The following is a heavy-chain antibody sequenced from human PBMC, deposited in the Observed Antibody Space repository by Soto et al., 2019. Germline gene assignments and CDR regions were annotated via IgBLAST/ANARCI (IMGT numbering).Heavy chain of an antibody. Sequence: LRLSCAASGFTFSSYGMHWVRQAPGKGLEWVAVIWYDGSNKYYADSVKGRFTISRDNSKNTLYLQMNSLRAEDTAVYYCARSSGWYSHFDYWGQGTLVTVSS. J-gene: IGHJ4*02. CDR3: ARSSGWYSHFDY. CDR2: IWYDGSNK. V-gene: IGHV3-33*01. D-gene: IGHD6-19*01. CDR1: GFTFSSYG.